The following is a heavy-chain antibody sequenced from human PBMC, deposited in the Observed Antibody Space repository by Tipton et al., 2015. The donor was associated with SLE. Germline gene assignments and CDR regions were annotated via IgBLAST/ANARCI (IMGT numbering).Heavy chain of an antibody. Sequence: LRLSCTVSGGSISSGSYYWGWIRQPPGKGLEWIGSIYYSGSTYYNPSLKSRVTISVDTSKNQFSLKLSSVTAADTAVYYCARGREYQLLYCAFDIWGQGTMVTVSS. D-gene: IGHD2-2*02. V-gene: IGHV4-39*07. CDR3: ARGREYQLLYCAFDI. J-gene: IGHJ3*02. CDR2: IYYSGST. CDR1: GGSISSGSYY.